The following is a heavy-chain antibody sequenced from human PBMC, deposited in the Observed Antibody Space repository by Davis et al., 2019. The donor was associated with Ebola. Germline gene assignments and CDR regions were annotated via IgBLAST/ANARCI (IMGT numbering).Heavy chain of an antibody. J-gene: IGHJ5*02. CDR2: INPNSGGT. CDR3: ASAASYYYGSGSYTGNWFDP. D-gene: IGHD3-10*01. CDR1: GYTFTGYY. Sequence: ASVKVSCKASGYTFTGYYMHWVRQAPGQGLEWMGWINPNSGGTNYAQKFQGRVTMTRDTSISTAYMELSRLRSDDTAVYYRASAASYYYGSGSYTGNWFDPWGQGTLVTVSS. V-gene: IGHV1-2*02.